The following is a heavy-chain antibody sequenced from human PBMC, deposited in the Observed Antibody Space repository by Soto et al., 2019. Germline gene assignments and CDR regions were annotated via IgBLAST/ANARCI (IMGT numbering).Heavy chain of an antibody. CDR3: ARDSDCHSTSCFFPPHV. Sequence: GGSLRLSCAASGFTFSDENMSWVRQVPGKGLEWVSGISGGGSYIFYADSVQGRFSISRDNPKNSLFLEMNSLRVEDTAVYYCARDSDCHSTSCFFPPHVWGQGTTVTVSS. CDR1: GFTFSDEN. J-gene: IGHJ6*02. CDR2: ISGGGSYI. V-gene: IGHV3-21*06. D-gene: IGHD2-2*01.